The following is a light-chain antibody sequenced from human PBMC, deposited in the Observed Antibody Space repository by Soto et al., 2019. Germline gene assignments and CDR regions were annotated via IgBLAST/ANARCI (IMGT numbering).Light chain of an antibody. CDR2: TNS. V-gene: IGLV1-40*01. CDR1: SSNIGAGYD. Sequence: QSVLTQPPSVSGAPGQGVTISCAGTSSNIGAGYDVHWYQQVPGTAPKLLIYTNSNRPSGVSDRFSGSKSGTSASLAITGVHAADEAYYYCQSYDSGLSALVFGGGTKLTVL. CDR3: QSYDSGLSALV. J-gene: IGLJ3*02.